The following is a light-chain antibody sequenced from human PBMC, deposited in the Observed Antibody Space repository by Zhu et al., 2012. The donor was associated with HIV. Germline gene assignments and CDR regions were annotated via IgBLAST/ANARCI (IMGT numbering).Light chain of an antibody. CDR1: QSVSSNY. J-gene: IGKJ4*01. V-gene: IGKV3-20*01. Sequence: EIVLTQSPGTLSLSPGERATLSCRASQSVSSNYLAWYQQKPGQAPRLLIYGASSRATGIPDRFSGSGFGTDFTLTISRLEPEDFAVYYCQQYGSSPTFGGGTKV. CDR2: GAS. CDR3: QQYGSSPT.